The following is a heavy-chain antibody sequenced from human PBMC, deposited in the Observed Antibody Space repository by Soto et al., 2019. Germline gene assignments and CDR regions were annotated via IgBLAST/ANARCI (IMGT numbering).Heavy chain of an antibody. V-gene: IGHV1-18*01. CDR1: GYTFTSYG. Sequence: QVPLVQSGAEVKKPGASVKVSCKASGYTFTSYGISWVRQAPGQGLEWMGWISAYNGNTNYAQKLQGRVTMTTDTSTSTAYMELRSLRSDDTAVYYCAREGDPYYYDSSGYYPALYWGQGTLVTVSS. D-gene: IGHD3-22*01. CDR3: AREGDPYYYDSSGYYPALY. CDR2: ISAYNGNT. J-gene: IGHJ4*02.